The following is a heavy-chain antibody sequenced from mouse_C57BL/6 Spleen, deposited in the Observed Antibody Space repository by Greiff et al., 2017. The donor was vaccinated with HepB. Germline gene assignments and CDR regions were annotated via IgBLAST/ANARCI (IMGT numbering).Heavy chain of an antibody. J-gene: IGHJ2*01. CDR1: GYSFTDYN. CDR3: AREGDFFGSIFAY. D-gene: IGHD1-1*01. Sequence: EVQLQESGPELVKPGASVNISCKASGYSFTDYNMNWGKQRNGKSREWIGVSNPNYGTTSYNQKFKGKATLTVDQSSSTAYMQLNSLTSEYSAVYYSAREGDFFGSIFAYWGQFTPLTVFS. V-gene: IGHV1-39*01. CDR2: SNPNYGTT.